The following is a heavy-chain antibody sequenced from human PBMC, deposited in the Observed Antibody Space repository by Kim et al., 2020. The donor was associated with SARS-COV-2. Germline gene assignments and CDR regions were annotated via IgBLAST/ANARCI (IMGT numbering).Heavy chain of an antibody. V-gene: IGHV3-20*04. CDR2: INRNSDST. CDR1: GFTFGDYG. D-gene: IGHD3-16*01. Sequence: GGSLRLSCAASGFTFGDYGMSWVRQAPGKGLEWVSGINRNSDSTGYAESVKGRLTISRDNAKSSLYLQMKSLRADDTALYYCVRGYAGGPLGFWGYGTLV. CDR3: VRGYAGGPLGF. J-gene: IGHJ4*01.